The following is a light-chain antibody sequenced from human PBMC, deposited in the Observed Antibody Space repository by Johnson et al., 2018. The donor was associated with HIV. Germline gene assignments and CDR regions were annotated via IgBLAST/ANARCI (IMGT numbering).Light chain of an antibody. Sequence: QSVLTQPPSVSAAPGQKVTITCSVSSSNIGNNYVSWYQPLPGTASKLLFHENKKRPSRIPDRFSGSKSGTSATLGITGLQTGDAADYYCGTWDSSLSALAFGTGTKVTGL. J-gene: IGLJ1*01. CDR1: SSNIGNNY. CDR2: ENK. V-gene: IGLV1-51*02. CDR3: GTWDSSLSALA.